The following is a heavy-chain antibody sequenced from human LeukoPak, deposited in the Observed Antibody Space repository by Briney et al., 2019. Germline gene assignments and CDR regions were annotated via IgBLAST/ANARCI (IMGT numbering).Heavy chain of an antibody. J-gene: IGHJ4*02. CDR3: AKDFLEGATPLGFDY. V-gene: IGHV3-30*18. Sequence: HPGGSLRLSCAVSGFTFSRYGMHWVRQTPGKGLEWVAVISYDGSNKYYADSVKGRFTISRDNSKNTLYLQMNSLRAEDTAVYYCAKDFLEGATPLGFDYWGQGTLVTVSS. CDR1: GFTFSRYG. CDR2: ISYDGSNK. D-gene: IGHD1-26*01.